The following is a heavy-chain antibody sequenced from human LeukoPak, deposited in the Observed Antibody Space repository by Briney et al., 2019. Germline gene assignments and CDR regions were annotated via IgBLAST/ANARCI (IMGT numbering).Heavy chain of an antibody. D-gene: IGHD3-10*01. CDR3: ARAGWFGDTYYYYGMDV. V-gene: IGHV4-39*07. J-gene: IGHJ6*02. CDR1: GGSINSSSYY. CDR2: IYYSGTT. Sequence: SETLSLTCTVSGGSINSSSYYWAWIRQPPGKGLEWIGSIYYSGTTYYNPSLRSRVTISVDTSKNQFSLKLSSVTAADTAVYYCARAGWFGDTYYYYGMDVWGQGTTVTVSS.